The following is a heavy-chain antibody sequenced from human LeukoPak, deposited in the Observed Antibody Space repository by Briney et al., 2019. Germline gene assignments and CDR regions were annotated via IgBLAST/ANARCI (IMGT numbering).Heavy chain of an antibody. CDR3: AKDLAVAGSTGMDV. CDR1: GFAFSIYG. Sequence: GGSLRLSCAASGFAFSIYGMLWVRQAPGKGLEWVSVISYDSVNRFYADSVKGRFTISRDNSRSTLSLQMNSLRGEDTGVYFCAKDLAVAGSTGMDVWGKGTTVIVSS. V-gene: IGHV3-30*18. J-gene: IGHJ6*03. D-gene: IGHD6-19*01. CDR2: ISYDSVNR.